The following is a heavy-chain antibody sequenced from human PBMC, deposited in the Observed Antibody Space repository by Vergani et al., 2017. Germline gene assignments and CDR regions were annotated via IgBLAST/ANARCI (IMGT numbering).Heavy chain of an antibody. D-gene: IGHD2-8*02. V-gene: IGHV3-23*01. CDR1: GFTFSSYA. Sequence: EVQLLESGGGLVQPGGSLRLSCAASGFTFSSYAMSWVRQAPGKGLEWVSAISGSGGSTYYADSVKGRFTISRDNSKNTLYLQMNSLRAEDTAVYYWAKEWVLGGWSPGDFDYWGQGTLVTVSS. J-gene: IGHJ4*02. CDR2: ISGSGGST. CDR3: AKEWVLGGWSPGDFDY.